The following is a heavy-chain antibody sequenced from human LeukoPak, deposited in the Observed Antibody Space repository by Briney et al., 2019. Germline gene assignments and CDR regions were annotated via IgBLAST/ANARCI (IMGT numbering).Heavy chain of an antibody. CDR3: ARSGWIQLWFYGY. J-gene: IGHJ4*02. Sequence: PGKSLRLSCAASGFTFSSYAMHWVRQAPGKGLECVAVISYDGTNKYYADSVKGRFTISRDDSKNTLYLQMNSLRTEDTAVYYCARSGWIQLWFYGYWGQGTLVTVSS. D-gene: IGHD5-18*01. CDR2: ISYDGTNK. CDR1: GFTFSSYA. V-gene: IGHV3-30*04.